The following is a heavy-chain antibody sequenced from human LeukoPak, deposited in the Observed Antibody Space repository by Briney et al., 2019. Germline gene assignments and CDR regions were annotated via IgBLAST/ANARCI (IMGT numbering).Heavy chain of an antibody. CDR1: GGSIRSSSYY. J-gene: IGHJ6*03. CDR3: ARVSGHYYFYYYMDV. CDR2: ISYSGST. Sequence: SETLSLTCTVSGGSIRSSSYYWGWIRQPPGKGLEWIGSISYSGSTYYTPSLKSRVTISVDTSKNQFSLKLSSVTAADTAMYFCARVSGHYYFYYYMDVWGKGTTVTVSS. V-gene: IGHV4-39*07.